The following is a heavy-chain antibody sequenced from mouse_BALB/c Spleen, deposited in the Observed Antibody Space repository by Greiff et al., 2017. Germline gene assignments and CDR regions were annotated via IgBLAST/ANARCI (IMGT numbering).Heavy chain of an antibody. D-gene: IGHD2-4*01. CDR3: ARGYYDYDGPLDY. Sequence: QVQLQQSGAELVRPGTSVKVSCKASGYAFTNYLIEWVKQRPGQGLEWIGVINPGSGGTNYNEKFKGKATLTADKSSSTAYMQLSSLTSDDSAVYFCARGYYDYDGPLDYWGQGTTLTVSS. V-gene: IGHV1-54*03. CDR1: GYAFTNYL. J-gene: IGHJ2*01. CDR2: INPGSGGT.